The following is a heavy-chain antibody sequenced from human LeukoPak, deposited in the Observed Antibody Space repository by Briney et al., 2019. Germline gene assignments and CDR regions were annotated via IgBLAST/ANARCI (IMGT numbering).Heavy chain of an antibody. CDR1: GFTFSSYG. V-gene: IGHV3-30*02. CDR3: AKDRVSWFAELTTFFDY. D-gene: IGHD3-10*01. Sequence: GGSLRLSCAASGFTFSSYGMHWVRQAPGKGLEWVAFIRYDGSNIYYADSVKGRFTISRDISKNTLYLQMNSLRPEDTAVYYCAKDRVSWFAELTTFFDYWGQGTLVTVSS. J-gene: IGHJ4*02. CDR2: IRYDGSNI.